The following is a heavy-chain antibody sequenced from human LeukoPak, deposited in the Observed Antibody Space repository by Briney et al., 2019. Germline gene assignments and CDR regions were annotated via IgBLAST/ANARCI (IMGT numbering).Heavy chain of an antibody. V-gene: IGHV4-34*01. CDR3: ARGRYGSGGYDY. CDR1: GGSFSGYY. CDR2: INHSGST. Sequence: SETLSLTCAVYGGSFSGYYWSWIRQPPGKGLEWIGEINHSGSTNYNPSLKSRVTISVDTSKNQFSLKLSSVTAADTAVYYCARGRYGSGGYDYWGQGTLVTVSS. D-gene: IGHD3-10*01. J-gene: IGHJ4*02.